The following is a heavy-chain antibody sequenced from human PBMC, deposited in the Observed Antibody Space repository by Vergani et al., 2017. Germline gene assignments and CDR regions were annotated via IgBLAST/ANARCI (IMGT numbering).Heavy chain of an antibody. Sequence: EVHLVESGGGLVQPGGSLRLYCAASGFTFSSYSMNWVRQAPGKGLEWVSYISSSSSTIYYADSVKGRFTISRDNDKKSLYLQMNSLRAEDTAVYYCARFPLTTVATGHTDYYYGMDVWGQGTTVTVSS. CDR3: ARFPLTTVATGHTDYYYGMDV. CDR1: GFTFSSYS. V-gene: IGHV3-48*01. D-gene: IGHD4-17*01. CDR2: ISSSSSTI. J-gene: IGHJ6*02.